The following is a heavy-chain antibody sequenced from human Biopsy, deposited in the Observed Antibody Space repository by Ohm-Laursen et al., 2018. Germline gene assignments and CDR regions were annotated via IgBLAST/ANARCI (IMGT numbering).Heavy chain of an antibody. J-gene: IGHJ6*02. V-gene: IGHV3-74*03. CDR1: GFTFSNYW. CDR2: IKSDGTT. Sequence: SLRLSCAAAGFTFSNYWMHWVRQPPGEGLVWVSRIKSDGTTMYADFVRGRFTLSGDNEKNTLDLQMNGLTVEDTAVYYCATDFGYCGNNVCSSDFYYGMDVWGQGTTVTVS. CDR3: ATDFGYCGNNVCSSDFYYGMDV. D-gene: IGHD5/OR15-5a*01.